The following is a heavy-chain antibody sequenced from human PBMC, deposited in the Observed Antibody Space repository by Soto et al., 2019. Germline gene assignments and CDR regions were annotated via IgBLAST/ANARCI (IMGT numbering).Heavy chain of an antibody. J-gene: IGHJ6*02. CDR1: GGSVSSGSYY. CDR3: AREGLLWFGELSYPHYYYYGMDV. Sequence: SETLSLTCTVSGGSVSSGSYYWSWIRQPPGKGLEWIGYIYYSGSTNYNPSLKSRVTISVDTSKNQFSLKLSSVTAADTAVYYCAREGLLWFGELSYPHYYYYGMDVWGQGATVTVSS. V-gene: IGHV4-61*01. D-gene: IGHD3-10*01. CDR2: IYYSGST.